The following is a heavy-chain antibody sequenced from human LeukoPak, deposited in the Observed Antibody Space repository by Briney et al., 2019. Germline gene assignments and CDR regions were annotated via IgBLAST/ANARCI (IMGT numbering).Heavy chain of an antibody. J-gene: IGHJ4*02. V-gene: IGHV3-7*01. Sequence: GGSLRLSCEASGFSMSVYWMSWVRQAPGKGLEWVGNIKQDGSERNYVDSVKGRFTISRDNAKKSLYLQMNSLRAEDTAVYYCARDWGAYYHFFDYWGQGALVTVSS. CDR2: IKQDGSER. D-gene: IGHD3-22*01. CDR1: GFSMSVYW. CDR3: ARDWGAYYHFFDY.